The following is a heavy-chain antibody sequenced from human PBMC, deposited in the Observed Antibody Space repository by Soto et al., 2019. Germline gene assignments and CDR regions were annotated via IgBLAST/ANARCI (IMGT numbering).Heavy chain of an antibody. V-gene: IGHV1-69*08. J-gene: IGHJ4*02. CDR1: GGTFSNYT. D-gene: IGHD4-17*01. Sequence: QVQLVQSGAEVKKPGSSVKVSCKASGGTFSNYTFTWVRQAPGQGLEWMGRIIPILDIANYAKKFQGRVTITADKSTSTAYMELSSLRSEDTAVYYCARDVGLGPVTVSTHVDYWGQGTLVIVSS. CDR3: ARDVGLGPVTVSTHVDY. CDR2: IIPILDIA.